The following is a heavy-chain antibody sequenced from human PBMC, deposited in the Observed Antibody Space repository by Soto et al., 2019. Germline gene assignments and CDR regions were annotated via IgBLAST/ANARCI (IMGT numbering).Heavy chain of an antibody. CDR2: ISGFNGNT. D-gene: IGHD6-13*01. CDR3: ARASAYSTPWSFDN. V-gene: IGHV1-18*01. CDR1: GYTFSRYG. Sequence: GASLKVSCKASGYTFSRYGISWVRQAPGQGLEWMGWISGFNGNTKESEKLQGRVTLTTDTAANTAHMELRGLRSDDTAVYYCARASAYSTPWSFDNWGQGTLVTVSS. J-gene: IGHJ4*02.